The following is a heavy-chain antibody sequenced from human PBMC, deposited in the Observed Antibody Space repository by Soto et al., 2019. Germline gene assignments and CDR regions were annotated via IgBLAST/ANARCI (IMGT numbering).Heavy chain of an antibody. V-gene: IGHV4-59*08. J-gene: IGHJ5*02. CDR2: IYYSGST. Sequence: SETLSLTCTVSGGSISSYYWSWIRQPPGKGLEWIGYIYYSGSTNYNPSLKSRVTISVDTSKNQFSLKLSSVTAADTAVYYCARRLYSYVIRGVITANWFDPWGQGTLVTVSS. CDR1: GGSISSYY. CDR3: ARRLYSYVIRGVITANWFDP. D-gene: IGHD3-10*01.